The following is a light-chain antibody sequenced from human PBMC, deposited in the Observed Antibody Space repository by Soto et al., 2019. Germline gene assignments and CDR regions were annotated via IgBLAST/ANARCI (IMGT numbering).Light chain of an antibody. CDR1: SSNIGSNT. CDR3: APWDDSLNGVV. Sequence: QSVLTQPPSASGTPGQRVTISCSGSSSNIGSNTVNWYQQLPGTAPKLLIYSNNQRPSGVPDRFSGSKSGTSASLATSGLQSPDEADYYRAPWDDSLNGVVFGGGTKLTVL. V-gene: IGLV1-44*01. CDR2: SNN. J-gene: IGLJ2*01.